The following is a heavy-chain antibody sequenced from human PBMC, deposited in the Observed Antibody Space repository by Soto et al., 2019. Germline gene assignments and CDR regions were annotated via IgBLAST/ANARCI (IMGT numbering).Heavy chain of an antibody. Sequence: QVQLVESGGGVVQPGRSLRLSCGASGFTFSGYGMHWVRQAPGKWLHWVAVVRYDGSNIYYADSVKGRFTISRDNSKNTLYLQMNSLRAEDTAVYYCERDGVGATTYFGYFDYWGQGTLVTVSS. CDR3: ERDGVGATTYFGYFDY. V-gene: IGHV3-33*01. J-gene: IGHJ4*02. CDR1: GFTFSGYG. D-gene: IGHD1-26*01. CDR2: VRYDGSNI.